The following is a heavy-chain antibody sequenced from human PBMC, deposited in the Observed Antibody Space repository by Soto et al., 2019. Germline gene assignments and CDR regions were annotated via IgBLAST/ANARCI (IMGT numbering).Heavy chain of an antibody. V-gene: IGHV4-4*02. J-gene: IGHJ4*02. CDR2: IYHSGST. CDR3: ARLYYYDSSGYYQEGYGFDY. CDR1: GGSISSSNW. D-gene: IGHD3-22*01. Sequence: QVQLQESGPGLVKPSGTLSLTCAVSGGSISSSNWWSWVRQPPGKGLEWIGEIYHSGSTNYNPSLKSRVTISVDKSKNQFSLKLSSVTAADTAVYYCARLYYYDSSGYYQEGYGFDYWGQGTLVTVSS.